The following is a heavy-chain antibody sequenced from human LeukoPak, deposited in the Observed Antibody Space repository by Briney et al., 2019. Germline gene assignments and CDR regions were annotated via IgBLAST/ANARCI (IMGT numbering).Heavy chain of an antibody. D-gene: IGHD5-24*01. CDR2: ISSSGSTI. J-gene: IGHJ5*02. Sequence: PGGSLRLSCAASGFTFSSYEMNWVRQAPGKGLEWVSYISSSGSTIYYADSVKGRFTISRDNAKNSLYLQMNSLRAEDTAVYYCARGSAIVEMATITWGQGTLVTVSS. V-gene: IGHV3-48*03. CDR3: ARGSAIVEMATIT. CDR1: GFTFSSYE.